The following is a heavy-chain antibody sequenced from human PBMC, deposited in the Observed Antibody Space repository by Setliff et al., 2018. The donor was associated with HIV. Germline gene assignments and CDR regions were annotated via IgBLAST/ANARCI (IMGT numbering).Heavy chain of an antibody. CDR2: ITAYNGNT. D-gene: IGHD5-18*01. Sequence: ASVKVSCKASGYTFTSYGINWVRQAPGQGLEWMGWITAYNGNTNYAQKVQGRVTMTTDTSTSTAYMELRSLRSDDTAVYYCATGGDSYDPGALDMWGQGTKVTVSS. CDR3: ATGGDSYDPGALDM. J-gene: IGHJ3*02. V-gene: IGHV1-18*01. CDR1: GYTFTSYG.